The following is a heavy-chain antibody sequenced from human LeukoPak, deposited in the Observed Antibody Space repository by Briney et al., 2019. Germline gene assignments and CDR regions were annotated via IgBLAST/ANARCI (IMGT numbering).Heavy chain of an antibody. V-gene: IGHV4-4*07. J-gene: IGHJ6*03. CDR2: IYTSGNT. CDR3: ARGDTMVRGNYYYMDV. Sequence: SETLSLTCTVSGGSISIYYWSWVRQPAGKGLEWIGRIYTSGNTHYNPSLKSRVTMSVDTSKNQFSLKLSSVTAADTAVYYCARGDTMVRGNYYYMDVWGKGTTVTISS. D-gene: IGHD3-10*01. CDR1: GGSISIYY.